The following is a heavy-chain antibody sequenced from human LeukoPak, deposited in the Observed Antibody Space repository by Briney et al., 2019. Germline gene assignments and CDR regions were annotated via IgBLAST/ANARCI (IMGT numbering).Heavy chain of an antibody. J-gene: IGHJ4*02. D-gene: IGHD3-10*01. CDR1: GLSFSNYG. Sequence: GGSLRLSCAASGLSFSNYGRQWVRQAPGKGLECVAVIWHDGSNEYYTDSVKGRFTTARDNSKNPLYLQMNSLRAEDTAVYYCAAYYGSESDHYWGQGTLVTVSS. V-gene: IGHV3-33*01. CDR2: IWHDGSNE. CDR3: AAYYGSESDHY.